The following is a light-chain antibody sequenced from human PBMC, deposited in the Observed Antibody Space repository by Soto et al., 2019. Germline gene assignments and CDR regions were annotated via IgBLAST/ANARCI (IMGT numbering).Light chain of an antibody. Sequence: QYPGSLSLSAWDIATLSWRASQSVSSSYLAWYQQKPGQAPRLLIYGASSRATVIPDRFSGSGSGTDFTLTISRLEPEDFAVYYCQQDGTSPSRTFGQGTK. CDR3: QQDGTSPSRT. CDR2: GAS. J-gene: IGKJ1*01. CDR1: QSVSSSY. V-gene: IGKV3-20*01.